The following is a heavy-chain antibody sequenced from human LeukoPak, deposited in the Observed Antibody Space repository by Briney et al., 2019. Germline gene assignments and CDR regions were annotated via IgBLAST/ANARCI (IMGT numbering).Heavy chain of an antibody. CDR2: IYSSGNT. D-gene: IGHD3-10*01. CDR1: GASTTNFD. J-gene: IGHJ5*02. Sequence: SETLSFTCIVSGASTTNFDWSWIRRPAGKGLEWSSHIYSSGNTNYNPSLKSRVAMSLDTSKNQFSLRLNSVTAADTAVYYCAIERGLSMIRGVNNWFDPWGQGTLVTVSS. V-gene: IGHV4-4*07. CDR3: AIERGLSMIRGVNNWFDP.